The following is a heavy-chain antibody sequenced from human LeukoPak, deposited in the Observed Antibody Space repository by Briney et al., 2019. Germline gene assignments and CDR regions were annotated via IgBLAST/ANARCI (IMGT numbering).Heavy chain of an antibody. D-gene: IGHD3-10*01. Sequence: GGSLRLSCAASGCSFSRYWMSWVRQAPGKGLEWVANIKQDGSEKNYVESVKGRFTISRDNAKNSPYLQTNSLRAEDTALYYCAKHPHGSGSYPGPNSFDPWGQGTLVTVSS. V-gene: IGHV3-7*01. J-gene: IGHJ5*02. CDR1: GCSFSRYW. CDR2: IKQDGSEK. CDR3: AKHPHGSGSYPGPNSFDP.